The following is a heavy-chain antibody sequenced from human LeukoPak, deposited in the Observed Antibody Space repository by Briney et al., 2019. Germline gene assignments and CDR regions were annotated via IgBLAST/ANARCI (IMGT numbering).Heavy chain of an antibody. Sequence: GRSLRLSCAASGFTFSSYSMNWVRQAPGKGLEWVSSISSSSSYIYYADSVKGRFTISRDNAKNSLYLQMNSLRAKDTAVYYCAREPRSGYYYDSSGPFDYWGQGTLVTVSS. CDR1: GFTFSSYS. V-gene: IGHV3-21*01. CDR3: AREPRSGYYYDSSGPFDY. J-gene: IGHJ4*02. D-gene: IGHD3-22*01. CDR2: ISSSSSYI.